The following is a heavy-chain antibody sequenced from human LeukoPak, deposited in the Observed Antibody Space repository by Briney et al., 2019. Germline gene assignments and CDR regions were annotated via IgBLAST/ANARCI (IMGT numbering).Heavy chain of an antibody. CDR3: ARVLLGYCSSTSCHTLKYGMDV. V-gene: IGHV1-2*02. D-gene: IGHD2-2*01. CDR1: GYTFTGYY. J-gene: IGHJ6*02. CDR2: INPNSGGT. Sequence: ASVKVSCKASGYTFTGYYRHWVRQAPGQGLEWMGWINPNSGGTNYAQKFQGRVTMTRDTSISTAYMELSRLRSDDTAVYYCARVLLGYCSSTSCHTLKYGMDVWGQGTTVTVSS.